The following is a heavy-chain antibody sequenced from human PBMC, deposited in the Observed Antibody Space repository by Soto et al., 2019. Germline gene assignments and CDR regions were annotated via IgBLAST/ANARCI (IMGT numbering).Heavy chain of an antibody. V-gene: IGHV3-30*18. CDR2: ISYDGSNK. J-gene: IGHJ4*02. CDR3: AKDRDADFWGGAVDY. Sequence: VAVISYDGSNKYYADSVKGRFTISRDNSKNTLCLQMNSLRAEDTAVYYCAKDRDADFWGGAVDYWGQGTLVTVSS. D-gene: IGHD3-3*01.